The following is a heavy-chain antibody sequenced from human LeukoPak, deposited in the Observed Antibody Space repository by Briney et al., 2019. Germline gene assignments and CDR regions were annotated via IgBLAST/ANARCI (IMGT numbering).Heavy chain of an antibody. Sequence: PGGSLRLSCAASGFTFSDYYMSWIRQAPGKGLEWVSYISSSGNSISYADPVRGRFTISRDNAKNSLYLQMNSLRAEDTAVNYCARDQVSVAGTGIDYWGQGTLVTVSS. CDR1: GFTFSDYY. CDR3: ARDQVSVAGTGIDY. D-gene: IGHD6-13*01. J-gene: IGHJ4*02. V-gene: IGHV3-11*04. CDR2: ISSSGNSI.